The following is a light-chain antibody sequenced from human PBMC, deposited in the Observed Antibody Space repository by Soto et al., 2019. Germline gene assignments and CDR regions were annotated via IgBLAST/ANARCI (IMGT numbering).Light chain of an antibody. CDR2: AAS. CDR1: QSINSY. V-gene: IGKV1-39*01. J-gene: IGKJ1*01. CDR3: QQSYSTPRT. Sequence: DIQMTQSPSSLSASVGDRVTITCRASQSINSYLNWYQQKPGKAPKLLIYAASSFHSGVPSRFSGSASGTDVTLTISSLQPEDFATYYCQQSYSTPRTFGQGTKVEIK.